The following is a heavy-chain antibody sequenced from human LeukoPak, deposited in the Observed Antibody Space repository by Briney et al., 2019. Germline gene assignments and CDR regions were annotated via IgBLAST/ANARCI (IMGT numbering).Heavy chain of an antibody. CDR3: AKGPSSTYGFDI. V-gene: IGHV3-23*01. Sequence: GGSLRLSCAASRFTFSTYAMSWVRQAPGKGLEWVSAISNSGSDTYYVDSVKGRFAISRDNSKNTLYLQMNSLRAEDTAVYYCAKGPSSTYGFDIRGQGTMVTVSP. D-gene: IGHD6-13*01. J-gene: IGHJ3*02. CDR2: ISNSGSDT. CDR1: RFTFSTYA.